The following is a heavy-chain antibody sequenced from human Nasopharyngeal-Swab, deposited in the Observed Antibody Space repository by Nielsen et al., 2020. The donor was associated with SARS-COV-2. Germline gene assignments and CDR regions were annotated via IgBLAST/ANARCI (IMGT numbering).Heavy chain of an antibody. J-gene: IGHJ4*02. CDR2: IYHSGST. Sequence: SETLSLTCAVSGGSISSSNWWSWVRQPPGKGLEWIGEIYHSGSTNYNPSLKSRVTISVDKSKNQFSLKLSSVTAADTAVYYCARSPAGRCSGGSCRNFDYWGQGTLVTVSS. CDR1: GGSISSSNW. CDR3: ARSPAGRCSGGSCRNFDY. D-gene: IGHD2-15*01. V-gene: IGHV4-4*02.